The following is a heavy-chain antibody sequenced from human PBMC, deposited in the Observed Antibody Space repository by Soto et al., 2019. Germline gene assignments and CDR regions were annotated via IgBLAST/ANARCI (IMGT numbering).Heavy chain of an antibody. CDR2: IYYSGST. D-gene: IGHD6-19*01. CDR3: AKSPRVGTSFGHSSGWGFDP. CDR1: GRSISSYY. Sequence: SETLSLTCTVSGRSISSYYWSWIRQPPEKGLEWIGYIYYSGSTNYNHSLKSRVTISVDTSKNQFSLKLSSVTAAYTAVYYCAKSPRVGTSFGHSSGWGFDPWGQGTLVTVSS. V-gene: IGHV4-59*08. J-gene: IGHJ5*02.